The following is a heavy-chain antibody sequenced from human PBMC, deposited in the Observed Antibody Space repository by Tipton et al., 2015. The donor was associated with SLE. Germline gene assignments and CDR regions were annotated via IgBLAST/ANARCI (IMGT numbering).Heavy chain of an antibody. CDR3: AERYDTFEI. D-gene: IGHD1-1*01. CDR2: ISGNNGNT. V-gene: IGHV1-18*01. J-gene: IGHJ3*02. Sequence: QVQLVQSGAEVKKPGASVKVSCKASGFTFTSYGISWVRQAPGQGLEWMGWISGNNGNTNYAQKLKGRVTITTDTSTSTANMELRSLRPDDTAMYYCAERYDTFEIWGQRTMVSVYS. CDR1: GFTFTSYG.